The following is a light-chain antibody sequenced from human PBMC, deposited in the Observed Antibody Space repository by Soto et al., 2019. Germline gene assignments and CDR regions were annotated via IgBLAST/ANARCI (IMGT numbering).Light chain of an antibody. CDR3: HSFTTSTTRL. Sequence: QSALTQPASVSGSPGQSITISCTGTSSDIGAYNHVSWYQHHPGKVPRLMIYEVSNRPSGVSNRFSGSKSGNTASLTISGLQXXDXGXYYCHSFTTSTTRLFGGGTKLTVL. CDR2: EVS. J-gene: IGLJ3*02. CDR1: SSDIGAYNH. V-gene: IGLV2-14*01.